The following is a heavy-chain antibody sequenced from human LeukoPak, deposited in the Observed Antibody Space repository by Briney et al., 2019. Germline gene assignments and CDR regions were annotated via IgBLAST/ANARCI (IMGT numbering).Heavy chain of an antibody. V-gene: IGHV4-39*01. CDR3: ARQRVVVVVAATFDS. CDR1: GSSISSRSYY. Sequence: PSETLSLTCPVSGSSISSRSYYSGWIRPPPGKRLEWIGSIYYSGSTYYNPSLKIRLTMSVDTSTNHFSRKLSSVTAADAAVYYCARQRVVVVVAATFDSWGQGTLVTVSS. D-gene: IGHD2-15*01. CDR2: IYYSGST. J-gene: IGHJ4*02.